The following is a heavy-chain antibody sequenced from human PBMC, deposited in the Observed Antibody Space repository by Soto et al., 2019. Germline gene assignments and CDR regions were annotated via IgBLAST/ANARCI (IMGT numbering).Heavy chain of an antibody. D-gene: IGHD3-22*01. CDR3: ARLGAYYQSLDP. J-gene: IGHJ5*02. V-gene: IGHV4-34*01. Sequence: SETLSLTCAVYSGSFSGYYWSWIRQPPGKGLEWIGEINHSGSSNYNPSLKSRVTMSVDTSKNQFSLKLTSVTAADTAVYYCARLGAYYQSLDPWGPGTLVTVSS. CDR2: INHSGSS. CDR1: SGSFSGYY.